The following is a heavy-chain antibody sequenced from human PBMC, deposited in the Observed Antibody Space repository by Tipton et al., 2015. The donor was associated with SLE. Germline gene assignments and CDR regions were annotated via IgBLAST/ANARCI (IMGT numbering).Heavy chain of an antibody. V-gene: IGHV3-30*04. CDR3: GSPLTGYYGMDV. Sequence: SLRLSCAASGFTFSSYAMHWVRQAPGKGLEWVAVISYDGSNKYYADSVKGRFTIPRDNSKNTLYLQMNSLRAEDTAVYYCGSPLTGYYGMDVWGQGTTVTVSS. CDR1: GFTFSSYA. D-gene: IGHD3-10*01. J-gene: IGHJ6*02. CDR2: ISYDGSNK.